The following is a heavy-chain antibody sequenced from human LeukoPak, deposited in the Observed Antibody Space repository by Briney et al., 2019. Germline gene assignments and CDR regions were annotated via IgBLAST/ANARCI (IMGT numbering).Heavy chain of an antibody. V-gene: IGHV3-21*01. CDR3: ARALSDYGDYYMDV. CDR2: ISSSSSYI. CDR1: GCTFSSYS. Sequence: GGSLRLSCAASGCTFSSYSMNWVREAPGKGLEWVSSISSSSSYIYYADSVKGRFTISRDNAKNSLYLQMNSLRAEDTAVYYCARALSDYGDYYMDVWGKGTTVTVSS. D-gene: IGHD4-17*01. J-gene: IGHJ6*03.